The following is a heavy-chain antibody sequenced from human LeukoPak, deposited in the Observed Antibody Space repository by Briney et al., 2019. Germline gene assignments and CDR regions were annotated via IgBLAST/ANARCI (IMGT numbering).Heavy chain of an antibody. V-gene: IGHV3-23*01. CDR2: ISGSGGST. CDR1: GFTFSSYA. J-gene: IGHJ4*02. Sequence: GGSLRLSGAASGFTFSSYAMSWVRQAPGKGLEWVSAISGSGGSTYYADSVKGRFTISRDNAKNTLYLQMNSLRAEDTAVYYCAGAGYYDFWSGRESMDYWGQGTLVTVSS. D-gene: IGHD3-3*01. CDR3: AGAGYYDFWSGRESMDY.